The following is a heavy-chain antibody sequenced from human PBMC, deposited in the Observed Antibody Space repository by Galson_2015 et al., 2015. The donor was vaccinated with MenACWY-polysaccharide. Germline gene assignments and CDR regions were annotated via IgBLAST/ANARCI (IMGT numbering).Heavy chain of an antibody. D-gene: IGHD3-10*01. CDR1: GFSFSDYN. V-gene: IGHV3-21*01. CDR2: ISSSASYI. CDR3: ARDTGGCDY. J-gene: IGHJ4*02. Sequence: SLRLSCAASGFSFSDYNMNWVRQAPGKGLEWVSIISSSASYIYYADSVKGRCTISRDNAKNSLYLQMNSLRAEDTAIYHCARDTGGCDYWGQGSLVTVSS.